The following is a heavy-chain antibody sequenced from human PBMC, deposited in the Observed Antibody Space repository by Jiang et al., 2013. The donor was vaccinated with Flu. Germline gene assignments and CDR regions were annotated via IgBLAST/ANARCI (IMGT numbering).Heavy chain of an antibody. Sequence: GAEVKKPGASVKVSCKASGYTFTGYYMHWVRQAPGQGLEWMGWINPNSGGTNYAQKFQGWVTMTRDTSISTAYMELSRLRSDDTAVYYCARDLGSIAAAVRAFDIWGQGTMVTVSS. J-gene: IGHJ3*02. D-gene: IGHD6-13*01. V-gene: IGHV1-2*04. CDR3: ARDLGSIAAAVRAFDI. CDR2: INPNSGGT. CDR1: GYTFTGYY.